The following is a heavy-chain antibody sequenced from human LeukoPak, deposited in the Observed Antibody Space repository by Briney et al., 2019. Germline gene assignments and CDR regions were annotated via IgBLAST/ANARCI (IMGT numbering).Heavy chain of an antibody. V-gene: IGHV4-61*09. Sequence: PSETLSLTCTVSGGSIGSGTYYWIWIRQPAGKGLEWIGHIYTTGWSTNYNPSLKGRVPISVATSKNQFSRRLNSVTAADPAIYYCASATYCGNTRCHGYYYMDVWGKGTAVRVSS. J-gene: IGHJ6*03. D-gene: IGHD2-2*01. CDR2: IYTTGWST. CDR1: GGSIGSGTYY. CDR3: ASATYCGNTRCHGYYYMDV.